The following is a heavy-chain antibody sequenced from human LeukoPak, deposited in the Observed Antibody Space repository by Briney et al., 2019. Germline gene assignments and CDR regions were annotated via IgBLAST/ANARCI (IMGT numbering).Heavy chain of an antibody. CDR1: GFTFSSYA. V-gene: IGHV3-23*01. CDR3: AKEGCSSTSCYAEVWYFDL. J-gene: IGHJ2*01. D-gene: IGHD2-2*01. Sequence: PGGSLRLSCAASGFTFSSYAMSWVRQAPGKGLEWVSAISGSGGSTYYADSVKGRFTISRDNSKNTLYLQMNSLRAEDTAVYYCAKEGCSSTSCYAEVWYFDLWGRGTLVTVSS. CDR2: ISGSGGST.